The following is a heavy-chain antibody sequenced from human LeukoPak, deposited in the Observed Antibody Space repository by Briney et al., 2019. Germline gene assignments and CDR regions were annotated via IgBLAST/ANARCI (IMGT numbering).Heavy chain of an antibody. CDR3: ARGVRCSSTSCYGRSMAFDI. J-gene: IGHJ3*02. V-gene: IGHV4-31*03. Sequence: PSETLSLTCTVSGGSISSGGYYWSWIRQHPGKGLEWIGYIYYSGNTYYNPSLKSRVTISVDTSKNQFSLKLSSVTAADTAVYYCARGVRCSSTSCYGRSMAFDIWGQGTMVTVSS. CDR1: GGSISSGGYY. D-gene: IGHD2-2*01. CDR2: IYYSGNT.